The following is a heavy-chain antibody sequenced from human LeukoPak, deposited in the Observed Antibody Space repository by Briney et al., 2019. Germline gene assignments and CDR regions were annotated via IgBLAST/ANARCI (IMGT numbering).Heavy chain of an antibody. CDR2: ISAYNGNT. D-gene: IGHD2-21*01. CDR3: ARAYCGGDCYRDDY. CDR1: GYTFTSYG. V-gene: IGHV1-18*01. J-gene: IGHJ4*02. Sequence: ASVKVSCKASGYTFTSYGISWVRQAPGQGLEWMGWISAYNGNTNYAQKLQGRVTMTTDTSTRTAYMELRSLRSDDTAVYYCARAYCGGDCYRDDYWGQGTLVTVSS.